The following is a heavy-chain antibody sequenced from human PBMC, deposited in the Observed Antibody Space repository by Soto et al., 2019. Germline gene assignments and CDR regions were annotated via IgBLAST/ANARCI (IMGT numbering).Heavy chain of an antibody. CDR2: INNYGSEK. Sequence: EVQLVESGGDLVQPGGSLRLSCVASGFTFSPYWMSWVRQAPVRGLQWVATINNYGSEKYYADSVKGRFTISRDNARDSLYLQLTSLRAEDTAIYYCARGSNQDYWGQGTLVAVSS. CDR1: GFTFSPYW. D-gene: IGHD2-8*01. CDR3: ARGSNQDY. V-gene: IGHV3-7*03. J-gene: IGHJ4*02.